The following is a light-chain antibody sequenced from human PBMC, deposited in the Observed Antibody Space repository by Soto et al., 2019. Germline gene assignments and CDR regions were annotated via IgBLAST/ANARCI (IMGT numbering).Light chain of an antibody. CDR2: DAS. CDR3: QQYDQWWT. CDR1: QSIYTR. V-gene: IGKV3-15*01. J-gene: IGKJ1*01. Sequence: EIVMTQSPATLSVSPGEGATFSCRASQSIYTRVAWYQLKPGQAPRLLIYDASIRATSVPARFSGSGSGTEFSLTINSLQSEDFGVYFCQQYDQWWTFGQGTKVDIK.